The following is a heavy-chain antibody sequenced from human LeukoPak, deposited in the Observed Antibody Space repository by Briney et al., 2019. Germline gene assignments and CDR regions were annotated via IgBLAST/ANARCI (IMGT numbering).Heavy chain of an antibody. V-gene: IGHV3-21*01. CDR1: GFSFRTHS. CDR3: ARAHDFWSGYGGNYMDV. Sequence: PGGSLRLSCAASGFSFRTHSMKWVSQASGKGLVWVSSITSFGSDIYYADSVKGRFTISRDDGKNSLYLQMNSLGAEDSAVYYCARAHDFWSGYGGNYMDVWGKGTTVTVSS. CDR2: ITSFGSDI. D-gene: IGHD3-3*01. J-gene: IGHJ6*03.